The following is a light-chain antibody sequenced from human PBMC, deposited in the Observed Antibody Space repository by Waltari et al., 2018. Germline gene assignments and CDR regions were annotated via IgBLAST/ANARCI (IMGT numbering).Light chain of an antibody. Sequence: DIQMTQSPSSLSASVGDRVSITFRASQSISSYLNWYLQKPGKAPKLLIYAASSLQSGVPSRFSGSGSGTDFTLTISSLQPEDFATYFCQQSYSTPPTWTFGQGTKVEIK. CDR2: AAS. CDR3: QQSYSTPPTWT. J-gene: IGKJ1*01. V-gene: IGKV1-39*01. CDR1: QSISSY.